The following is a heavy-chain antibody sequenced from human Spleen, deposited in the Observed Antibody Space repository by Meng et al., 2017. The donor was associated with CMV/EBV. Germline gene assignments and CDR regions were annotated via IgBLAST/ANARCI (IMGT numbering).Heavy chain of an antibody. D-gene: IGHD3-9*01. J-gene: IGHJ4*02. Sequence: QVQLVQSGAEVKKPGSSVKVSCKASGYTFTSYDINWVRQATGQGLEWMGWMNPNSGNTGYAQKFQGRVTMTRNTSISTAYMELSSLRSEDTAVYYCARDFRIETYYDILTGYYGDNYFDYWGQGTLVTVSS. CDR3: ARDFRIETYYDILTGYYGDNYFDY. V-gene: IGHV1-8*01. CDR1: GYTFTSYD. CDR2: MNPNSGNT.